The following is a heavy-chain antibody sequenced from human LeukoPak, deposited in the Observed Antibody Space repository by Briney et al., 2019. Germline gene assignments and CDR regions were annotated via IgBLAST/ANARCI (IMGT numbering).Heavy chain of an antibody. D-gene: IGHD2-2*02. Sequence: GGSLRLSCAASGFTFSSYAMSWVRQAPGKGLEWVSAISGSGGSTYYADSVKGRFTISRDNSKNTLYLQMNSLRAEDTAVYYCAKALGEPEGAVVPAAIQGPLDYWGQGTLVTVSS. V-gene: IGHV3-23*01. CDR2: ISGSGGST. J-gene: IGHJ4*02. CDR3: AKALGEPEGAVVPAAIQGPLDY. CDR1: GFTFSSYA.